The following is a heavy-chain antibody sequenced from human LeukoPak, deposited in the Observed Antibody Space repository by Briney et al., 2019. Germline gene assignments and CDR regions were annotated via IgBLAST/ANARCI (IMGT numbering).Heavy chain of an antibody. CDR3: ARHPSSSAWYPLYYFVY. V-gene: IGHV4-39*01. J-gene: IGHJ4*02. D-gene: IGHD6-19*01. CDR1: GGSISSSSYY. CDR2: IYYSGST. Sequence: SETLSLTCTVSGGSISSSSYYWGWIRQPPGKGLEWIGSIYYSGSTYYNPSLKSRVTIPVDTSKNQFSLKLSSVTAADTAVYYCARHPSSSAWYPLYYFVYWGQGTLVTVSS.